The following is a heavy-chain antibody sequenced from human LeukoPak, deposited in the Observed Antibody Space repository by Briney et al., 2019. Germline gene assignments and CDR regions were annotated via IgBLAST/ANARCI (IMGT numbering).Heavy chain of an antibody. J-gene: IGHJ4*02. Sequence: SETLSLTCTVSGGSISSYYWSWIRQPPGKGLEWIGYIYYSGSTNYNPSLKSRVTISVDTSKNQFSLKLSSVTAADTAVYYCARGIHDYGDYGGWYYFDCWGQGTLVTVSS. D-gene: IGHD4-17*01. CDR3: ARGIHDYGDYGGWYYFDC. CDR2: IYYSGST. V-gene: IGHV4-59*01. CDR1: GGSISSYY.